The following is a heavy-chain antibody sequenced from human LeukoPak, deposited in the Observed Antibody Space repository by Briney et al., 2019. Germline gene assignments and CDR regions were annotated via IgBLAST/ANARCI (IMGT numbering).Heavy chain of an antibody. Sequence: SETLSLTCAVYGGSFSGYYWSWIRQPPGKGLEWIGEINHTGSTNYNPSLKSRVTISVDTSKNQFSLKLSSVTAADTAVYYCARSGIAAAGTFYFDYWGQGTLVTVSS. D-gene: IGHD6-13*01. V-gene: IGHV4-34*01. CDR3: ARSGIAAAGTFYFDY. CDR1: GGSFSGYY. J-gene: IGHJ4*02. CDR2: INHTGST.